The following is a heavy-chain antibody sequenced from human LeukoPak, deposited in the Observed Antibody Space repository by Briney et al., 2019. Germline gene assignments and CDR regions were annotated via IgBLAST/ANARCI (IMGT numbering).Heavy chain of an antibody. V-gene: IGHV3-49*03. Sequence: GGSLRLSCTTSGFAFGDYAVSWFRQAPGNGLEWVAFIRSNTYGGTTQYAASVRVRFTISRDDSKSVAYLQMNSLDIEDTAMYYCSRESYQRPPSHPHHYYFDYWGQGTLVTVSS. J-gene: IGHJ4*02. CDR1: GFAFGDYA. D-gene: IGHD2-2*01. CDR3: SRESYQRPPSHPHHYYFDY. CDR2: IRSNTYGGTT.